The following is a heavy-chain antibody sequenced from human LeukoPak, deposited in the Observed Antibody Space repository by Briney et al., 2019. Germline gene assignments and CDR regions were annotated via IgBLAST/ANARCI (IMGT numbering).Heavy chain of an antibody. CDR1: GGSFSGYY. Sequence: SETLSLTCAVYGGSFSGYYWSWIRQPPGKGLEWIGEINHSGSTNYNPSLKSRVTISVDTSKNQFSLKLSSVTPADTAVYYCARESFYYYYMDVWGKGTTVTVSS. CDR2: INHSGST. V-gene: IGHV4-34*01. J-gene: IGHJ6*03. CDR3: ARESFYYYYMDV.